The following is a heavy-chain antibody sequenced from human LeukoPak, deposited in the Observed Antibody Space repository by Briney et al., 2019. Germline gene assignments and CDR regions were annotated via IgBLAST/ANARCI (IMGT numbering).Heavy chain of an antibody. V-gene: IGHV4-59*08. CDR1: GGSISSYY. CDR3: ARHRSGWLQSSFDY. D-gene: IGHD5-24*01. CDR2: IYYSGST. J-gene: IGHJ4*02. Sequence: SETLSLTCSVSGGSISSYYWSWIRQPPGKGLEWIGYIYYSGSTNYNPSLKSRVTISVDTSKNQFSLKLSSVTAADTAVYYCARHRSGWLQSSFDYWGQGTLVTVSS.